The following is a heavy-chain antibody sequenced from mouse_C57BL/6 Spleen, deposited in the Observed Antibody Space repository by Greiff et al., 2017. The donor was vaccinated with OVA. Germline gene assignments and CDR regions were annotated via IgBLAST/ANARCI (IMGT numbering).Heavy chain of an antibody. D-gene: IGHD4-1*01. CDR3: ARHRVGRGYFDV. V-gene: IGHV2-6-1*01. J-gene: IGHJ1*03. CDR2: IWSDGST. CDR1: GFSLTSYG. Sequence: VQLQESGPGLVAPSQSLSITCTVSGFSLTSYGVHWVRQPPGKGLEWLVVIWSDGSTTYNSALKSRLSISKDNSKSQVFLKMNSLHTDETAMYYCARHRVGRGYFDVWGTCTPVTVSS.